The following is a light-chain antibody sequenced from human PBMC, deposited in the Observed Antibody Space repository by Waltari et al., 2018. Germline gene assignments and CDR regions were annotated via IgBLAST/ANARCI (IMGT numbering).Light chain of an antibody. J-gene: IGLJ2*01. CDR1: SRDVGSSNL. Sequence: QSALTQPASLSGSPGQSITISCTGTSRDVGSSNLVSWYQQHPGKAPKLIIYEGSKRPSRVSHRFSGSKSGNTASLTISGRQAEDEADYHCCSYAGGSAFVVFGGGTKLTVL. CDR3: CSYAGGSAFVV. CDR2: EGS. V-gene: IGLV2-23*03.